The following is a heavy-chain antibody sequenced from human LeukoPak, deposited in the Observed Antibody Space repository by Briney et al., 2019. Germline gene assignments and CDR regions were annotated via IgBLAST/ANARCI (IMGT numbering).Heavy chain of an antibody. D-gene: IGHD2-2*01. CDR1: VYIFSSYG. J-gene: IGHJ5*02. Sequence: GASVKVSCKASVYIFSSYGISWVRQATGQGLEWMGWISGYSGNTKYSQRLQGRVSMTTDTSTSTAYMELRSLRSDDTAVYDCARDSLDCSTTSCHSFDPWGQGTLVTVSS. CDR2: ISGYSGNT. V-gene: IGHV1-18*01. CDR3: ARDSLDCSTTSCHSFDP.